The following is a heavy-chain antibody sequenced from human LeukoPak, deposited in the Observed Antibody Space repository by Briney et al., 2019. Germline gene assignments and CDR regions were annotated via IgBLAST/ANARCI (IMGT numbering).Heavy chain of an antibody. D-gene: IGHD2-2*01. CDR3: ASIVVVPATFYYYYYMDV. V-gene: IGHV4-34*01. J-gene: IGHJ6*03. CDR2: INHSGST. Sequence: SETLSLACAVYGGSFSGYYWSWIRQPPGKGLEWIGEINHSGSTNYNPSLKSRVTISVDTSKNQFSLKLSSVTAADTAVYYCASIVVVPATFYYYYYMDVWGKGTTVTVSS. CDR1: GGSFSGYY.